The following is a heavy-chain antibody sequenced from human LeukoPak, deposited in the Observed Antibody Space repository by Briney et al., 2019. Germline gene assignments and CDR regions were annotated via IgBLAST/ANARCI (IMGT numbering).Heavy chain of an antibody. J-gene: IGHJ4*02. Sequence: ASVKVSCKASGYTFTGYYMHWVRQAPGQGLEWMGWINPNSGGTNYAQKFQGWVTMTRDTSISTAYMELSRLRSDDTAVYYCARDTYDSSGYGLSDYWGQGTLVTVSS. CDR3: ARDTYDSSGYGLSDY. D-gene: IGHD3-22*01. CDR1: GYTFTGYY. V-gene: IGHV1-2*04. CDR2: INPNSGGT.